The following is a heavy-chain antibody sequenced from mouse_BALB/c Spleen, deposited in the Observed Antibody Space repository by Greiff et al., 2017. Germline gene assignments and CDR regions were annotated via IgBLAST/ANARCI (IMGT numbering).Heavy chain of an antibody. CDR2: IDPANGNT. D-gene: IGHD1-2*01. Sequence: EVQLQQSGAELVKPGASVKLSCTASGFNIKDTYMHWVKQRPEQGLEWIGWIDPANGNTKYDPKFQGKATITADTSSNTAYLQLSSLTSEDTAVYYCARRGGRPPFDYWGQGTTLTVSS. V-gene: IGHV14-3*02. CDR1: GFNIKDTY. J-gene: IGHJ2*01. CDR3: ARRGGRPPFDY.